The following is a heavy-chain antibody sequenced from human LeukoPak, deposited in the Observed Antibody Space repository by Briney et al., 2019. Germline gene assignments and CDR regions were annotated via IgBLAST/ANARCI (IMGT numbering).Heavy chain of an antibody. CDR3: ARDARFRYYYDSSGYYDC. CDR1: GFTFSSYS. Sequence: GGSLRLSCAVSGFTFSSYSMNWVRQAPGKGLEWVSYISSSSSTIYYADSVKGRFTISRDNAKNSLYLQMNSLRDEDTAVYYCARDARFRYYYDSSGYYDCWGQGTLVTVSS. D-gene: IGHD3-22*01. CDR2: ISSSSSTI. V-gene: IGHV3-48*02. J-gene: IGHJ4*02.